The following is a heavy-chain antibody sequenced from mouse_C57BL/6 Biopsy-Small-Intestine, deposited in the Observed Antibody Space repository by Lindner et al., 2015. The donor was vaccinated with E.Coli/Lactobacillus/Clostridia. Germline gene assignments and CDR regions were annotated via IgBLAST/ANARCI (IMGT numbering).Heavy chain of an antibody. CDR1: GYTFTNYW. J-gene: IGHJ4*01. Sequence: VQLQESGAELAKPGASVKLSCKASGYTFTNYWIHWVQQRPGQGLEWIGVINPGSGGTSYNEKFKGKATLTADKSSSTAYMELRSLTSEDSAVYFCARRGTTGYAMDYWGQGTSVTVSS. CDR2: INPGSGGT. CDR3: ARRGTTGYAMDY. D-gene: IGHD1-1*01. V-gene: IGHV1-7*01.